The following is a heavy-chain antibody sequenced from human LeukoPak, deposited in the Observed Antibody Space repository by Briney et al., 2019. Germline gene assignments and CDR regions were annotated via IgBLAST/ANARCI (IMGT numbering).Heavy chain of an antibody. CDR1: GYTFTGYF. Sequence: ASVKVSCKASGYTFTGYFIHWVRQAPGQGLEWMGWINPNSGGTHYAQNFQGRVTMTRDTSTNTAYMELSSLISDDTAVFYCARGSRISGLPDLDFWGQGTLVTVSS. CDR2: INPNSGGT. D-gene: IGHD1-20*01. CDR3: ARGSRISGLPDLDF. J-gene: IGHJ4*02. V-gene: IGHV1-2*02.